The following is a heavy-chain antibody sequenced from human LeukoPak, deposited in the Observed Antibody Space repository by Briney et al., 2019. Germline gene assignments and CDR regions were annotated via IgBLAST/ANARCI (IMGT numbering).Heavy chain of an antibody. J-gene: IGHJ5*02. D-gene: IGHD6-19*01. Sequence: GGSLRLSCAVSGFTISSHGMHWVRQAPGKGQDWVAMISYNGNSKYYGDSVKGRFTISRDNSKDTLYLEMDSLRTEDTAVYYCAKDWGSSGWYNYFDPWGQGTLVTVSS. CDR2: ISYNGNSK. CDR1: GFTISSHG. CDR3: AKDWGSSGWYNYFDP. V-gene: IGHV3-30*18.